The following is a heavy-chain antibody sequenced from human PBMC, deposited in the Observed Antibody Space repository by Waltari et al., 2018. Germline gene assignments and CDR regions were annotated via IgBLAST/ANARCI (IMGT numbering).Heavy chain of an antibody. Sequence: EVQLVQSGAEVKKPGESLKISCKGSGYSFTSYWIGWVRQMPGKGLEWMGSIYPGDSDTRYSPSFQGQVTSSADKSISTAYLQWSSLKASDTAMYYCARLSVNVLRFLEWATYGMDVWGQGTTVTVSS. J-gene: IGHJ6*02. CDR1: GYSFTSYW. CDR2: IYPGDSDT. V-gene: IGHV5-51*01. CDR3: ARLSVNVLRFLEWATYGMDV. D-gene: IGHD3-3*01.